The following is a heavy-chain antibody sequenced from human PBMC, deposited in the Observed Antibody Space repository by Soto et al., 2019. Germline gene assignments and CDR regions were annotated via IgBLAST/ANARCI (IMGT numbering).Heavy chain of an antibody. V-gene: IGHV3-23*01. Sequence: EVQLLESGGGLVQPGGSLRLSCTASGFTFSSHAMNWVRQDPGKGLEWVSTISGSVGTTHYPDSVTGRFTISRDISKNSLHLQMNSLRAKETAVYFCAKMSVASLGFQDTFDTWGQGTMVTVSS. D-gene: IGHD5-12*01. CDR3: AKMSVASLGFQDTFDT. J-gene: IGHJ3*02. CDR1: GFTFSSHA. CDR2: ISGSVGTT.